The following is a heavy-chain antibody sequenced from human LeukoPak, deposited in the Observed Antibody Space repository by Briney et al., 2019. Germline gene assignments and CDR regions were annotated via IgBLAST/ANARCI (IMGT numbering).Heavy chain of an antibody. D-gene: IGHD2-21*02. CDR3: ARDPAIVVVTATLDY. J-gene: IGHJ4*02. CDR1: GFTFSSYA. Sequence: GGSLRLSCAASGFTFSSYAMHWVRQAPGKGLEWVAVISHDGSNKYYADSVKGRFTISRDNSKNTLYLQMNSLRAEDTAVYYCARDPAIVVVTATLDYWGQGTLVTVSS. CDR2: ISHDGSNK. V-gene: IGHV3-30-3*01.